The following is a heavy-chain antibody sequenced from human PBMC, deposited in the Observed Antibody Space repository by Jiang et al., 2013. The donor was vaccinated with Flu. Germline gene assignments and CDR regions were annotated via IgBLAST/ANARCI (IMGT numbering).Heavy chain of an antibody. CDR2: INHSGST. Sequence: LLKPSETLSLTCAVYGGSFSGYYWSWIRQPPGKGLEWIGEINHSGSTNYNPSLKSRVTISVDTSKNQFSLKLSSVTAADTAVYYCARFQYYYGSGSYYRRMYYFDYWGQGTLVTVSS. V-gene: IGHV4-34*01. J-gene: IGHJ4*02. CDR1: GGSFSGYY. CDR3: ARFQYYYGSGSYYRRMYYFDY. D-gene: IGHD3-10*01.